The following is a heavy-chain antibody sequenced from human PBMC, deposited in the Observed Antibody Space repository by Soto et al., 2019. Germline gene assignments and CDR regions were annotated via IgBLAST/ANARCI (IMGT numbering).Heavy chain of an antibody. Sequence: ASQKISYKRSGWKVSGYRRSPVRQMHGKGLEWMGKIDPSDSFTTYSPSFQGRVTISVDKSINTAFLRWTGLKSSETAKYYCANVDCTLGFVDVFDIWGQGTMVTVS. V-gene: IGHV5-10-1*04. CDR2: IDPSDSFT. CDR3: ANVDCTLGFVDVFDI. J-gene: IGHJ3*02. CDR1: GWKVSGYR. D-gene: IGHD2-21*02.